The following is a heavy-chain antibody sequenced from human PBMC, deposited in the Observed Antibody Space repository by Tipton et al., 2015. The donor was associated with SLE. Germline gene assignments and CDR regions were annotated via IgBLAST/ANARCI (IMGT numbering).Heavy chain of an antibody. D-gene: IGHD5-12*01. CDR3: ARQGYEDY. Sequence: LRLSCSVSGASISGHYWYWIRQPPGKGLEWIGYIHYSGSTKYTPSLKSRVTMSVDTSKNQFSLKLSSVTAADTAEYYCARQGYEDYWGQGTLVTVSS. V-gene: IGHV4-59*08. CDR1: GASISGHY. J-gene: IGHJ4*02. CDR2: IHYSGST.